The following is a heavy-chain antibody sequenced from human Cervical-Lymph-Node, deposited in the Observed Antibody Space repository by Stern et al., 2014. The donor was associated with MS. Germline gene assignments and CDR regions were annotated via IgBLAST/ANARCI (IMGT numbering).Heavy chain of an antibody. V-gene: IGHV3-33*01. CDR3: AREAPVEPAATDAFDI. Sequence: VQLVQSGGGVVQPGRSLRLSCAASGFTFSTYGMHWVRQAPGKGLEWVAVIWSDGANSLYADAVKGSFTISRDNSKNTLYLQMNTLRTEDTAVYYCAREAPVEPAATDAFDIWGRGTMVAVSS. CDR1: GFTFSTYG. J-gene: IGHJ3*02. CDR2: IWSDGANS. D-gene: IGHD2-2*01.